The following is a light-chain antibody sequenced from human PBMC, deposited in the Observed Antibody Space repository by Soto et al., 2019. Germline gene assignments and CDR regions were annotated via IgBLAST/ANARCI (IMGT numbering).Light chain of an antibody. CDR2: SAS. Sequence: DIQMTQSPSSLSASVGDRVTITCRASQGISTYLGWYQQKPGKTPTSLIYSASSLQSGVPSKFSGSRSGTDFTLTISDMQPDDFATYYCQQYYRYPWTFGQGTKVEIK. J-gene: IGKJ1*01. V-gene: IGKV1-16*02. CDR1: QGISTY. CDR3: QQYYRYPWT.